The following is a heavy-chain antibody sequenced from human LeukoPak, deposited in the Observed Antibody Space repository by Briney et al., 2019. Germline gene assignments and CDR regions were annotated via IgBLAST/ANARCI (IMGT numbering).Heavy chain of an antibody. CDR2: IKSKTDGGTT. CDR1: GFTFSNAW. V-gene: IGHV3-15*01. D-gene: IGHD3-3*01. CDR3: TTAEWTDYGMDV. J-gene: IGHJ6*02. Sequence: GGSLRLSCGASGFTFSNAWMSWVRQAPGKGLEWVGRIKSKTDGGTTDYAAPVKGRFTISRDDSKNTLYLQMNSLKTEDTAVYYCTTAEWTDYGMDVWGQGTTVTVSS.